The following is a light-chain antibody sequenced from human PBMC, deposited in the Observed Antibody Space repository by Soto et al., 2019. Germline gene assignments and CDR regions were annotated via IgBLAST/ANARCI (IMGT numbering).Light chain of an antibody. CDR3: QQYNSYSLT. J-gene: IGKJ4*02. CDR1: QSISSW. CDR2: DAS. V-gene: IGKV1-5*01. Sequence: DIQMTQSPSTLSASVGDRVTITCRASQSISSWLAWYQQKPGKAPKLLIYDASSLETGVPSRFSGSGSGTEFTLTISSLQPDDFATYYCQQYNSYSLTFGGGTKVESK.